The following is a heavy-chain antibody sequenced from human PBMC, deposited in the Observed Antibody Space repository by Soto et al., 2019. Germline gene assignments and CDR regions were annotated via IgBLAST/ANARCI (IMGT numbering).Heavy chain of an antibody. D-gene: IGHD3-22*01. CDR2: INHSGST. Sequence: PSETLSLTCAVYGGPFSGYYWSWIRQPPGKGLEWIGEINHSGSTNYNPSLKSRDTISVDTSKNQFSLKLSSVTAADTAVYYCARVLLYYYDSSGYYLRPHCLFDYWGQGTLVTVSS. CDR1: GGPFSGYY. V-gene: IGHV4-34*01. J-gene: IGHJ4*02. CDR3: ARVLLYYYDSSGYYLRPHCLFDY.